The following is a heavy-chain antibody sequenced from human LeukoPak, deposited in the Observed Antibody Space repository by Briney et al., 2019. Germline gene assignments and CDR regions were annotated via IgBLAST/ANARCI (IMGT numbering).Heavy chain of an antibody. D-gene: IGHD2-2*01. J-gene: IGHJ4*02. Sequence: PGGSLRLSCAASGFTFSDHYMDWVRQAPGKGLEWVGRSRNKANSYTTEYAASVKGRFTISRDDSKNSLYLQMNSLKIEDTAVYYCARVCSSTSCYGGNFDYWGQGTLVTVSS. CDR1: GFTFSDHY. CDR2: SRNKANSYTT. CDR3: ARVCSSTSCYGGNFDY. V-gene: IGHV3-72*01.